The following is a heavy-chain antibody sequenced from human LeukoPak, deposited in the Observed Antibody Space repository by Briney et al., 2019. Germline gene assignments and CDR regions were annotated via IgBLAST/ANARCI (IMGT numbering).Heavy chain of an antibody. J-gene: IGHJ6*03. Sequence: GGSLRLSCAASGFTFSSYSMNWVRQAPGKGLEWASSISSSSGYIYYADSVKGRFTISRDNAKNSLYLQMNSLRAEDTAVYYCARLILTGYYYYYMDVWGKGTTVTISS. D-gene: IGHD3-9*01. CDR1: GFTFSSYS. V-gene: IGHV3-21*01. CDR3: ARLILTGYYYYYMDV. CDR2: ISSSSGYI.